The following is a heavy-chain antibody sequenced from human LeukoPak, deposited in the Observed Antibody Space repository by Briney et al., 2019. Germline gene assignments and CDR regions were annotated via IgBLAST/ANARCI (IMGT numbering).Heavy chain of an antibody. J-gene: IGHJ5*01. CDR3: ARGFRGASFDS. Sequence: KSSETLSLTCSVSGGSMSSCYWSWSRHCPGKGQGWEGFVCHCGSGYYNPSLKSRVTISEDTSKKQFSLKVSSVTAADTAVYYCARGFRGASFDSWGQGTLVTVSS. CDR2: VCHCGSG. V-gene: IGHV4-59*01. CDR1: GGSMSSCY. D-gene: IGHD1-26*01.